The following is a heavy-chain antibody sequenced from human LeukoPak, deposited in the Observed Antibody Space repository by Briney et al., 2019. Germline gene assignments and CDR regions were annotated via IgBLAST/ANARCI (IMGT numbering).Heavy chain of an antibody. CDR1: GASFTGGIYF. CDR2: IHPSGTV. J-gene: IGHJ4*02. Sequence: SETLSLTCSVSGASFTGGIYFWSWIRQHPGTGLEWIGHIHPSGTVYYNASLKSRLTISLDTSKNLFSLNLRSVTVADTAVYYCASGQDTCKAGRKWGQGTLVTVSS. D-gene: IGHD1-14*01. V-gene: IGHV4-31*03. CDR3: ASGQDTCKAGRK.